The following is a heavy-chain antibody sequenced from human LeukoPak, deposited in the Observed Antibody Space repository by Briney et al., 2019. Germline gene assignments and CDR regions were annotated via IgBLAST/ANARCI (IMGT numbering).Heavy chain of an antibody. V-gene: IGHV3-7*04. CDR3: ARVRGGYYFDY. Sequence: GGSLRLSCAASGFTFGSYWMNWVRQAPGKGVEWVANINQAGTEKYYVDSVKGRFTISRDNAKNSLFLQMNSLRAEDTAVYFCARVRGGYYFDYWGQGTLVTVSS. J-gene: IGHJ4*02. CDR2: INQAGTEK. D-gene: IGHD5-24*01. CDR1: GFTFGSYW.